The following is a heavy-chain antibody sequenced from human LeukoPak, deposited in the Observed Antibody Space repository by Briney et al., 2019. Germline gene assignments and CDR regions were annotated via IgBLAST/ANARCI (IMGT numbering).Heavy chain of an antibody. D-gene: IGHD3-3*01. CDR2: INSDGSTT. V-gene: IGHV3-74*01. CDR3: ARAPYFYFWSSYPPDY. J-gene: IGHJ4*02. Sequence: GGSLRLSCAASGFTFSSYWMNWVRQAPGKGLVWVSRINSDGSTTNYADSVKGRFTISRDNAKNTLYLQMNSLRAEDTAVYYCARAPYFYFWSSYPPDYWGQGTLVTVSS. CDR1: GFTFSSYW.